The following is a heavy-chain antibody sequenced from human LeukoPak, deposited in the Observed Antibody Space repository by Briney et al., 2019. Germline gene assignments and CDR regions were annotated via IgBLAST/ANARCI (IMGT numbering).Heavy chain of an antibody. CDR2: IYYSGST. D-gene: IGHD3-16*01. J-gene: IGHJ6*02. CDR1: AGSISSSSYY. CDR3: ARHALLGDYYYGMDV. Sequence: SETLSLTSTVSAGSISSSSYYWHWIRQPPGKGLKWIGSIYYSGSTYYNPSLKSRVTISVDTSKNQFSLKLSSVTASDTAVYYCARHALLGDYYYGMDVWGQGTTVTVSS. V-gene: IGHV4-39*01.